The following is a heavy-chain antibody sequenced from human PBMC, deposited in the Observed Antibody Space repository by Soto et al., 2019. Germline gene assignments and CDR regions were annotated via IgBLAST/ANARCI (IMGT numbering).Heavy chain of an antibody. CDR3: AKDSCGSTSCYNGDWSDH. V-gene: IGHV3-23*01. D-gene: IGHD2-2*02. Sequence: GGSLRLSCAASGFTFSSYAMTWVRQAPGKGLEWVSAISGSGGSTYYADSVKGRFTISRDNSKNTLYLQMNSLRVEDTAVYYCAKDSCGSTSCYNGDWSDHWGQGTLVTVSS. J-gene: IGHJ1*01. CDR2: ISGSGGST. CDR1: GFTFSSYA.